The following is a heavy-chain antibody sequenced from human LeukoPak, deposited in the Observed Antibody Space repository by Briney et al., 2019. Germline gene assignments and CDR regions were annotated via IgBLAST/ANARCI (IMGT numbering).Heavy chain of an antibody. D-gene: IGHD6-13*01. CDR3: ATGASGSWDF. CDR2: ISTDGSTK. Sequence: GGSLRLSCAASGFTFSRSWMSWVRQPPGKGLEWVANISTDGSTKYHMDSVKGRFTISRDNAKDSLYLEMSRLRDDDTAMYYCATGASGSWDFGGQGTLVTVSS. V-gene: IGHV3-7*03. CDR1: GFTFSRSW. J-gene: IGHJ4*02.